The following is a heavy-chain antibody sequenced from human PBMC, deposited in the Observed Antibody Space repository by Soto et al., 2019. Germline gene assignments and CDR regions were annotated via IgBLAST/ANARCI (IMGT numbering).Heavy chain of an antibody. CDR1: GVSISSSNW. CDR2: IYHSGST. D-gene: IGHD3-10*01. J-gene: IGHJ4*02. CDR3: ARVLLWFGDPYYFDY. Sequence: PSETLSLTCAFSGVSISSSNWWIWVRQTPGKGLEWIGEIYHSGSTNYNPSLKSRVTISVDKSKNQFSLKLSSVTAADTAVYYCARVLLWFGDPYYFDYWGQGTLVTVS. V-gene: IGHV4-4*02.